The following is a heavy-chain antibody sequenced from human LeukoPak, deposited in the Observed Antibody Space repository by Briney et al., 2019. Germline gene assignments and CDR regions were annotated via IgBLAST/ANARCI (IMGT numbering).Heavy chain of an antibody. V-gene: IGHV3-43*02. D-gene: IGHD1-26*01. CDR1: GFTFDDYA. CDR2: ISGDGGST. CDR3: AKDTRRSYYMVYYYMDV. J-gene: IGHJ6*03. Sequence: GGSLRLSCAASGFTFDDYAMHWVRQAPGKGLEWVSLISGDGGSTYYADSVKGRFTISRDNSKNSLYLQMNSLRTEDTALYYCAKDTRRSYYMVYYYMDVWGKGTTVTVSS.